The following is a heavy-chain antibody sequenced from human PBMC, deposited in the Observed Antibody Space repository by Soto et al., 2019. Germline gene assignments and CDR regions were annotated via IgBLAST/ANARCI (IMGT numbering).Heavy chain of an antibody. CDR1: GFTVSSNY. CDR2: IYSGGST. J-gene: IGHJ3*02. Sequence: EVQLVESGGGLVQPGGSLRLSCAASGFTVSSNYMSWVRQAPGKGLEWVSVIYSGGSTYYADSVKGRFTISRHNSKNTLYLQLNSLRAEHTAVYYCARAYPKYCSGGSCYPHDAFDIWGQGTMVTVSS. V-gene: IGHV3-53*04. CDR3: ARAYPKYCSGGSCYPHDAFDI. D-gene: IGHD2-15*01.